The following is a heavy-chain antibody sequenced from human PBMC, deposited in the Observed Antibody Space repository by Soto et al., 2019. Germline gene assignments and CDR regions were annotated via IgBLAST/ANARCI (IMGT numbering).Heavy chain of an antibody. Sequence: QVQLQESGPGLVKPSGTLSLTCAVSGGSISSSNWWSWVRQPPGKGLEWIGEIYHRGSTNYNPALKSGVTISVDKAKNQVSLKLSSGTAADTAVYYCARGGVAAAAMGTLWFDPWGQGTLVTVSS. V-gene: IGHV4-4*02. CDR1: GGSISSSNW. J-gene: IGHJ5*02. D-gene: IGHD6-13*01. CDR3: ARGGVAAAAMGTLWFDP. CDR2: IYHRGST.